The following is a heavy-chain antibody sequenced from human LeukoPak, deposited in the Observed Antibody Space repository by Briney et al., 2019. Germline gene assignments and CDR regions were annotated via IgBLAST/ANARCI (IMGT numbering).Heavy chain of an antibody. D-gene: IGHD6-19*01. CDR3: AKGAGPPWFDP. Sequence: PSETLSLTCTVSNGSISSDTYFWSWIRQPAGKGLQWIGRMSSSGRGDYNPSLKSRVTISIDTSKNQFSMKLSSVTAADTAVYYCAKGAGPPWFDPWGQGTLVTVSS. V-gene: IGHV4-61*02. CDR1: NGSISSDTYF. J-gene: IGHJ5*02. CDR2: MSSSGRG.